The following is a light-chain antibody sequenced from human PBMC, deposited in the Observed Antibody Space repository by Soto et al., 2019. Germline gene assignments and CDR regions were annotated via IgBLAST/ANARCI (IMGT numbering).Light chain of an antibody. CDR2: GAS. CDR3: QQYKNWPPWT. J-gene: IGKJ1*01. V-gene: IGKV3-15*01. Sequence: EIVMTQSPGTLSVSPGERVTLSCRASENLNTNLAWYQQRPGQAPRLLIYGASTRATGVPARFTGSGSGTDFTLTISSLQFEDFAVYFCQQYKNWPPWTFGQGTKVDI. CDR1: ENLNTN.